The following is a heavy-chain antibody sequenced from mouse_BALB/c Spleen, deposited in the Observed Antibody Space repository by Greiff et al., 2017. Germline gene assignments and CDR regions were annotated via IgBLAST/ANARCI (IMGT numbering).Heavy chain of an antibody. CDR2: FYPGSGSI. CDR1: GYTFTEYI. D-gene: IGHD2-3*01. CDR3: ARHEEGADGYDY. J-gene: IGHJ2*01. V-gene: IGHV1-62-2*01. Sequence: VQLQQSGAGLVKPGASVKLSCKASGYTFTEYIIHWVKQRSGQGLGWIGWFYPGSGSIKYNEKFKDKATLTADKSSSTVYMELSRLTSEDSAVYFCARHEEGADGYDYWGQGTTLTVSS.